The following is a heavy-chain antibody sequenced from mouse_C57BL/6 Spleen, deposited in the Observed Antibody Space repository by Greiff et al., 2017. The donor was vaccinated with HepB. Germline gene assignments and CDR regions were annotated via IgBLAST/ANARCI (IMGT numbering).Heavy chain of an antibody. CDR2: IRPSDSDT. CDR3: AMRDYSNYDFDY. J-gene: IGHJ2*01. Sequence: QVQLQQSGAELLKPGASVTVSCKASGYTFTSYWMHWVKQMPGPGLEWIGRIRPSDSDTNYNQKFKGKATLTVDKSSSTAYMQLSSLTSEDSAVYYCAMRDYSNYDFDYWGQGTTLTVSS. D-gene: IGHD2-5*01. V-gene: IGHV1-74*01. CDR1: GYTFTSYW.